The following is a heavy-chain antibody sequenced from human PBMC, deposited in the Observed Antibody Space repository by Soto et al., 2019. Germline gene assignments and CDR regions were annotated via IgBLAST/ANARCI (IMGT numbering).Heavy chain of an antibody. J-gene: IGHJ4*02. D-gene: IGHD1-1*01. CDR2: IYGSDDK. V-gene: IGHV2-5*01. CDR1: GFSLSTSAVA. Sequence: QITLKESGPTLVKPTQTLTLTCTFSGFSLSTSAVAVGWIRQPPGKALEWLAIIYGSDDKFYSPSLRSGLTIPKDTFTNQVVLTMTNMDPVDTATYYCARRYDPYYFDYWGQGTLVTVSS. CDR3: ARRYDPYYFDY.